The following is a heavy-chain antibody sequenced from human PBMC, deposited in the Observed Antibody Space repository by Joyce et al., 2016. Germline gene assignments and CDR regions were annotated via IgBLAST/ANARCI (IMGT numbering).Heavy chain of an antibody. CDR1: GGTFSSYL. Sequence: QVQLVQSGTEVRKPGSSVKVSCQASGGTFSSYLISWVRQAPGQGLEWMGRISPMCGIGNYAQKFQGRVTITADKPTSTAYMELSSLRSEDTAVYYCAREPPYSSGWSGYFDYWGQGTLVTISS. J-gene: IGHJ4*02. CDR2: ISPMCGIG. D-gene: IGHD6-19*01. CDR3: AREPPYSSGWSGYFDY. V-gene: IGHV1-69*04.